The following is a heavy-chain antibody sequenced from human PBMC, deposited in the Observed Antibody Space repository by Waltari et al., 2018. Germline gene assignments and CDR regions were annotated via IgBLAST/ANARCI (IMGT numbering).Heavy chain of an antibody. D-gene: IGHD3-10*01. V-gene: IGHV4-39*07. J-gene: IGHJ4*02. Sequence: QVQLLESGPGLAKPSETLSLPCTLSGDSIRNSNYSWRWICQPPGTGLDWMGKIYYRGRSTYNPSLKSRVTISVDTSENQFSVELTSETAADTAVFYCASLSPPMGVRGVKGAYYFDYGGQGILVTVPS. CDR1: GDSIRNSNYS. CDR2: IYYRGRS. CDR3: ASLSPPMGVRGVKGAYYFDY.